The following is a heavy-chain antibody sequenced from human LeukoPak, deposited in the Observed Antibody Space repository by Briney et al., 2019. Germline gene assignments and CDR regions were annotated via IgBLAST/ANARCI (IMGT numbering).Heavy chain of an antibody. Sequence: PGGSLRLSCAASGFTFSGYSLNWVRQAPGKGLEWVSYISSSSTTIYYADSVKGRFTISRDNAKNSLYLQMNSLRAEDTAVYYCARVDAYDFWSGYNDYWGQGILVTVSS. V-gene: IGHV3-48*01. D-gene: IGHD3-3*01. CDR2: ISSSSTTI. J-gene: IGHJ4*02. CDR1: GFTFSGYS. CDR3: ARVDAYDFWSGYNDY.